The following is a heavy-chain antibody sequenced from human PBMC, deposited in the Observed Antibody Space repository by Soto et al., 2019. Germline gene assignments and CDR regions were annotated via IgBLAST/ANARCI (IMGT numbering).Heavy chain of an antibody. CDR1: VCSMTIGDQY. J-gene: IGHJ6*02. Sequence: LSLTCTVTVCSMTIGDQYWTWIRHRPGEGLEWFGYINHRGSLYYNPSLKSRVSMSVDTSKNQFSLNLSSVTAADTAVYYCARELPQRQGRNMDVWGQGTTVTVSS. D-gene: IGHD1-1*01. CDR3: ARELPQRQGRNMDV. V-gene: IGHV4-31*03. CDR2: INHRGSL.